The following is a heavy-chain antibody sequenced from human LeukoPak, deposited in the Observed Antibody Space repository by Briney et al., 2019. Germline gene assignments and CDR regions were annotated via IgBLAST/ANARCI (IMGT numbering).Heavy chain of an antibody. CDR1: GYTFTSYA. D-gene: IGHD3-22*01. V-gene: IGHV7-4-1*01. CDR2: INTHTGNP. J-gene: IGHJ4*02. Sequence: ASVKVSCKASGYTFTSYAMNWVRQAPGQGLEWMGWINTHTGNPTYAQGFTGRFVFSLDTSVSTAYLQICSLKAEDTAVYYCARGNTFDDSSGYFSRRSYYFDYWGQGALVTVSS. CDR3: ARGNTFDDSSGYFSRRSYYFDY.